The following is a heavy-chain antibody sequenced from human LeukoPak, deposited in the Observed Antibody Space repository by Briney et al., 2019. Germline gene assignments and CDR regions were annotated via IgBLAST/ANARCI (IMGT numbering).Heavy chain of an antibody. CDR1: GGSISSGSYY. CDR3: ARDGYNYRRFDY. V-gene: IGHV4-61*02. Sequence: PSETLSLTCTVSGGSISSGSYYWSWIRQPAGKGLEWVGRIYTSRSTNYNPSLESRVTISVDTSKNQFSLKLSSVTAADTAVYYCARDGYNYRRFDYWGQGTLVTVSA. D-gene: IGHD5-24*01. J-gene: IGHJ4*02. CDR2: IYTSRST.